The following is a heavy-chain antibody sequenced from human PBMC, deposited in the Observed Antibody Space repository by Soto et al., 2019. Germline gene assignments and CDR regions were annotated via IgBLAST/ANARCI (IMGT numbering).Heavy chain of an antibody. CDR1: GGTFSSYA. V-gene: IGHV1-69*01. D-gene: IGHD2-21*01. J-gene: IGHJ6*02. Sequence: QVQLVQSGAEVKKPGSSVKVSCKASGGTFSSYAISWVRQAPGQGLEWMGGIIPIFGTANYAQKFQGRVTITADESPSTAYMELGSLRSEDTAVYYCGRVGVDKWGGGLRWYYYGMDVWGQGTTVTVSS. CDR3: GRVGVDKWGGGLRWYYYGMDV. CDR2: IIPIFGTA.